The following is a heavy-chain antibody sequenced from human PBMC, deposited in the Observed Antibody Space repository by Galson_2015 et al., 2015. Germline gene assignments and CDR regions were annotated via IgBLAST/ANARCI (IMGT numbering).Heavy chain of an antibody. CDR3: ARGGSQSSRRMYYFDY. CDR1: GFTVSSNY. Sequence: SLRLSCAASGFTVSSNYMSWVRQAPGKGLEWVSVIYSGGSTYYADSVKGRFTISRDNSKNTLYLQMNSLRAEDTAVYYCARGGSQSSRRMYYFDYWGQGTLVTVSS. D-gene: IGHD3-16*01. CDR2: IYSGGST. V-gene: IGHV3-66*02. J-gene: IGHJ4*02.